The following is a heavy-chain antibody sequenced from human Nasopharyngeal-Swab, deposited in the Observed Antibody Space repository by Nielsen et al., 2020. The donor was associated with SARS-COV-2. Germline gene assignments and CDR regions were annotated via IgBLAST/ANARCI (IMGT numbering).Heavy chain of an antibody. CDR2: IYYSGST. V-gene: IGHV4-61*08. Sequence: SETLSLTCTVSGGSISSGDYYWSWIRQPPGKGLEWIGYIYYSGSTNYNPSLKSRVTISVDTSKNQFSLKLSSVTAADTAVYYCARSIVVVPAASYNWFDPWGQGTLVTVSS. D-gene: IGHD2-2*01. CDR3: ARSIVVVPAASYNWFDP. J-gene: IGHJ5*02. CDR1: GGSISSGDYY.